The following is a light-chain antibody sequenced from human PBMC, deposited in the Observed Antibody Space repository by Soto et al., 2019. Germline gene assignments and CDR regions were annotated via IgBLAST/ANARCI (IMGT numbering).Light chain of an antibody. Sequence: DIQLTESPSSLSASVGDRITITCRASQSISGSLNWYQQKPGKAPKLLIYAAFSLQSGVPSRFSGSGSGTDFTLTISSLQPEDFATYYCQQSYTTPITFCQGTRLEIK. CDR3: QQSYTTPIT. CDR1: QSISGS. V-gene: IGKV1-39*01. CDR2: AAF. J-gene: IGKJ5*01.